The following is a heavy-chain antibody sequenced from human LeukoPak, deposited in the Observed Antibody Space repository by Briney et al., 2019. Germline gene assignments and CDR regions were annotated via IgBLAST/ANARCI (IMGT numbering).Heavy chain of an antibody. CDR1: GGSFSNYY. V-gene: IGHV4-59*08. CDR3: ARHTAEKYNWFDR. CDR2: IYYSGST. J-gene: IGHJ5*02. Sequence: SETLSLTCTVSGGSFSNYYWSWIRQAPGKGLAWIGYIYYSGSTNYNPSLKRRVTISVDTSKNQFSLKLSSVTAADTAVYYCARHTAEKYNWFDRWGQGTLVTVSS. D-gene: IGHD5-24*01.